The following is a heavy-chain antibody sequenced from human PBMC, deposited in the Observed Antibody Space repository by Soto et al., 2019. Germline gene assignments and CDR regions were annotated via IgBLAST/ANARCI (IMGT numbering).Heavy chain of an antibody. V-gene: IGHV3-23*01. D-gene: IGHD2-2*01. J-gene: IGHJ4*02. CDR1: GFSFVNYA. CDR3: ARDRRYCSSTSCRLFDY. Sequence: GGSLRLSCAASGFSFVNYAMNWVRQAPGKGLEWVSGLSGSGTSTYYADSVKGRFTISRDNSKNTLYLQMNSLRAEDTAVYYCARDRRYCSSTSCRLFDYWGQGTLVTVSS. CDR2: LSGSGTST.